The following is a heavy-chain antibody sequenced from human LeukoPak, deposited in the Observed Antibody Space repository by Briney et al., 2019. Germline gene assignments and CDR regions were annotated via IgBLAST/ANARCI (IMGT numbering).Heavy chain of an antibody. Sequence: GGSLRLSCAASGFTFSSYEMNWVRQAPGKGLEWVSYISSSGSTIYYTDSVKGRFTISRDNAKNSLYLQMNSLRAEDTAVYYCARDSGGWYDLDSWGQGTLVTVSS. J-gene: IGHJ4*02. D-gene: IGHD6-19*01. CDR1: GFTFSSYE. CDR2: ISSSGSTI. V-gene: IGHV3-48*03. CDR3: ARDSGGWYDLDS.